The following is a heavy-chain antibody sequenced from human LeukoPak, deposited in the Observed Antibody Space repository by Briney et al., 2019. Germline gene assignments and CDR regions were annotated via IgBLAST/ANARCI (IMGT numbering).Heavy chain of an antibody. CDR3: ARDRLRPYGMDV. CDR1: GGSLSGYY. J-gene: IGHJ6*02. Sequence: SETLSLTCAVYGGSLSGYYWSWIRQHPGKGLEWIGYIYYSGSTYYNPSLKSRVTISVDTSKNQFSLKLSSVTAADTAVYYCARDRLRPYGMDVWGQGTTVTVSS. CDR2: IYYSGST. D-gene: IGHD3-16*01. V-gene: IGHV4-31*11.